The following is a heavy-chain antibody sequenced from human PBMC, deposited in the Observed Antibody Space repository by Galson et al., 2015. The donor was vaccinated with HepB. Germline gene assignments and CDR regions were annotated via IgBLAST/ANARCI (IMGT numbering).Heavy chain of an antibody. CDR3: AKALRRMLYCSSTSCWVGDI. D-gene: IGHD2-2*01. Sequence: SLRLSCAASGFTFSSYGMNWVRQAPGKGLEWVSAISGSGGSTYYADSVKGRFTISRDNSKNTLYLQMNSLRAEDTAVYYCAKALRRMLYCSSTSCWVGDIWGQGTMVTVSS. CDR1: GFTFSSYG. V-gene: IGHV3-23*01. J-gene: IGHJ3*02. CDR2: ISGSGGST.